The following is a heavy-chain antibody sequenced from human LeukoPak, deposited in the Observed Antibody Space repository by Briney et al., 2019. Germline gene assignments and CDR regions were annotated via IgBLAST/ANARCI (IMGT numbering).Heavy chain of an antibody. CDR2: INHSGST. V-gene: IGHV4-34*01. Sequence: SETLSLTCAVYGGSFSGYYCSWIRQPPGKGLEWIGEINHSGSTNYNPSLKSRVTISVDTSKNQFSLKLSSVTAADTAVYYCARVWGAPGATFDYWGQGTLVTVSS. J-gene: IGHJ4*02. D-gene: IGHD3-16*01. CDR3: ARVWGAPGATFDY. CDR1: GGSFSGYY.